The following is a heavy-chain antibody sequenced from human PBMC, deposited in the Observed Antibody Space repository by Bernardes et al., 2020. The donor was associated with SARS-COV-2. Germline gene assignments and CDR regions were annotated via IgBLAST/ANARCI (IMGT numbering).Heavy chain of an antibody. V-gene: IGHV3-48*03. CDR3: ARVRRASSSVTIDYYGMDV. Sequence: GGSLRLSCAASGFTFSSYEMNWVRQAPGKGLEWVSYISSSGSTIYYADSVKGRFTISRDNAKNSLYLQMNSLRAEDTAVYYCARVRRASSSVTIDYYGMDVWGQGTTVTVSS. CDR1: GFTFSSYE. CDR2: ISSSGSTI. D-gene: IGHD6-6*01. J-gene: IGHJ6*02.